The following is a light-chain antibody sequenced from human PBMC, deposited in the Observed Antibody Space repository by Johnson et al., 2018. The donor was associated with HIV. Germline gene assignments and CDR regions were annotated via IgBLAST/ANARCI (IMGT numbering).Light chain of an antibody. J-gene: IGLJ1*01. CDR1: SSHIGNNY. V-gene: IGLV1-51*02. CDR2: ENN. Sequence: VLTQPPSVSAAPGQKVSISCSGSSSHIGNNYVSWYQQLPGTAPKLLIYENNKRPSGIPDRFSGSKSDTSATLGITGRQTGDKAEYYCGTWDTSLSVYVFGTGTKVTVL. CDR3: GTWDTSLSVYV.